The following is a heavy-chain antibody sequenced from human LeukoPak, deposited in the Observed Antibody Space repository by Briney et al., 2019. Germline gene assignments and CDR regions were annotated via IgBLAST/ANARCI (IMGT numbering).Heavy chain of an antibody. CDR3: ARDITIFTNYFDY. V-gene: IGHV1-3*01. CDR2: TNAGNGNT. CDR1: GYTFTSYA. D-gene: IGHD3-9*01. J-gene: IGHJ4*02. Sequence: ASVKVSCKASGYTFTSYAMHWVRQAPGQRLEWMGWTNAGNGNTKYSQKFQGRVTITRDTSASTAYMELSSLRSEDTAVYYCARDITIFTNYFDYWGQGTLVTVSS.